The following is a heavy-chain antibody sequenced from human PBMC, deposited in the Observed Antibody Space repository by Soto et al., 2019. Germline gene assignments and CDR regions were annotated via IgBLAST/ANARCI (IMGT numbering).Heavy chain of an antibody. CDR3: TIGPQFTLKLFSYAN. CDR1: GFTYPTAR. CDR2: IKSETDGGTG. V-gene: IGHV3-15*07. J-gene: IGHJ1*01. Sequence: GGPLRLSCAASGFTYPTARKNWVRSDPGKGLERVGRIKSETDGGTGDFAAPVRGRFAISRDDSRSMVYLQMNSLKTEDTAVYYFTIGPQFTLKLFSYANCGLGTLDSVSS. D-gene: IGHD3-16*01.